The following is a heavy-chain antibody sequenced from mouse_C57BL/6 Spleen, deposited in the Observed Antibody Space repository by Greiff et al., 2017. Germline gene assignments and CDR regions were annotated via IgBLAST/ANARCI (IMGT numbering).Heavy chain of an antibody. V-gene: IGHV1-55*01. J-gene: IGHJ4*01. Sequence: QVQLQQPGAELVKPGASVKMSCKASGYTFTSYWITWVKQRPGQGLEWIGDIYPGSGSTNYNEKFKSKATLTVDTSSSTAYMQRSSLASEDSAVYYCARRGLRLSGMDYWGQGTSVTVSS. D-gene: IGHD3-2*02. CDR2: IYPGSGST. CDR1: GYTFTSYW. CDR3: ARRGLRLSGMDY.